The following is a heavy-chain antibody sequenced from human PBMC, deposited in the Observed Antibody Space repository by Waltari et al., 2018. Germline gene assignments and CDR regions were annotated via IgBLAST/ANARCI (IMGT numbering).Heavy chain of an antibody. J-gene: IGHJ4*02. Sequence: EVQLVQSGAEVKKPGESLSISCKGSGYSFTNYWISWLRQMPGKGLEWMGRLDPNDSYTNYSPSFKGHVSISVDKSISAAYLQWSSLKASDTAMYYCAIHTTSFWSGYYFGYWGQGTLVTVSS. CDR1: GYSFTNYW. CDR3: AIHTTSFWSGYYFGY. CDR2: LDPNDSYT. V-gene: IGHV5-10-1*03. D-gene: IGHD3-3*01.